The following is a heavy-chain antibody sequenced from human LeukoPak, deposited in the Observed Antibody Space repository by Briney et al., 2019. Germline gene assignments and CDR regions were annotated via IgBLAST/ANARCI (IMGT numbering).Heavy chain of an antibody. V-gene: IGHV1-8*01. J-gene: IGHJ5*02. CDR3: ARVPAAIVRMKTWLDP. CDR1: GYTFTSYD. D-gene: IGHD2-2*01. CDR2: MNPNSGNT. Sequence: ASVQVSCMASGYTFTSYDIHWVRQATGQGLAWMGWMNPNSGNTGYAQKFQGRVTMNRNTSISTAYMEVSSVRSEDAAVYYCARVPAAIVRMKTWLDPWGQGTLVTVSS.